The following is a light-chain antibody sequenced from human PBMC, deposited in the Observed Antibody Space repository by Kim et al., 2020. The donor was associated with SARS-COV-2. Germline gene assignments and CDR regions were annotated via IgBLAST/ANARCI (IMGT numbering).Light chain of an antibody. CDR2: KND. CDR3: SSWDVSLSGVV. CDR1: SSNIGSNY. J-gene: IGLJ2*01. Sequence: QSVLTQPPSVSGTPGQRVTISCSGSSSNIGSNYVYWYQQLPGLAPKLLIYKNDQRPSGVPDRFSGSKSGTSASLAISGLRSEDETDYYCSSWDVSLSGVVFGGGTQLTVL. V-gene: IGLV1-47*01.